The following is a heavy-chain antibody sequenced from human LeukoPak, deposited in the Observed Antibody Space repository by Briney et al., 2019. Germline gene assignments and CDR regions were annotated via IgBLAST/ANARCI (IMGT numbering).Heavy chain of an antibody. V-gene: IGHV1-8*02. D-gene: IGHD3-3*01. J-gene: IGHJ5*02. CDR2: MNPNSGNT. CDR1: GYTFTGYY. Sequence: ASVKVSCKASGYTFTGYYVHWVRQATGQGLEWMGWMNPNSGNTGYAQKFQGRVTMTRNTSISTAYMELSSLRSEDTAVYYCARAEGPNYDFWSGYLANWFDPWGQGTLVTVSS. CDR3: ARAEGPNYDFWSGYLANWFDP.